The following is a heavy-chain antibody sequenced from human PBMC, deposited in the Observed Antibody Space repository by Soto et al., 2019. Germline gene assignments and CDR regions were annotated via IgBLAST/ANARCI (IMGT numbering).Heavy chain of an antibody. Sequence: SVKVSCKASGGTFSSYAISWVRQAPGQGLEWMGGIIPIFGTANYAQRFQGSVTITADESTSTAYMELSSLRSEDTAVYYCGSATSYYESRGSYCHRKHVCAQGTTVTDS. J-gene: IGHJ6*02. V-gene: IGHV1-69*13. CDR2: IIPIFGTA. D-gene: IGHD3-22*01. CDR3: GSATSYYESRGSYCHRKHV. CDR1: GGTFSSYA.